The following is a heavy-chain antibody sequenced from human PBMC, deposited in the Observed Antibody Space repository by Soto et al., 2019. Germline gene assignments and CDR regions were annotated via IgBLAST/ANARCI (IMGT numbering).Heavy chain of an antibody. CDR2: ISGGGSNT. CDR1: GFPFSSYV. Sequence: EVQLLESGGGLVQRGGSLRLSCAASGFPFSSYVMSWVRQAPGKGLEWVSGISGGGSNTFYADSVKGRFTISRDNSKNTLLLQMNRLGAEDTAGYYFAEDSNKYSRSRRVRYFDYWGQGIGVTVSS. J-gene: IGHJ4*02. V-gene: IGHV3-23*01. D-gene: IGHD4-4*01. CDR3: AEDSNKYSRSRRVRYFDY.